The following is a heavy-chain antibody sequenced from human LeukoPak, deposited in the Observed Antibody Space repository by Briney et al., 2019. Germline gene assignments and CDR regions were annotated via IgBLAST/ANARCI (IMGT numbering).Heavy chain of an antibody. CDR1: GGSISSNSYY. J-gene: IGHJ4*02. V-gene: IGHV4-39*07. Sequence: SETLSLTCAVSGGSISSNSYYWGWIRQPPGKGLEWIGSIYYSGSTYYNPSLKSRVTISVDTSKNQFSLKLSSVTAADTAVYYCARGRWGIAPFDYWGQGTLVTVSS. D-gene: IGHD6-13*01. CDR2: IYYSGST. CDR3: ARGRWGIAPFDY.